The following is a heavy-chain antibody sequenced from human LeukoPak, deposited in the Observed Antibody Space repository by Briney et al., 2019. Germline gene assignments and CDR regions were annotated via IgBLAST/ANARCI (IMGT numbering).Heavy chain of an antibody. Sequence: ASVKVSCKASGFTFTGYYMHWVRQAPGQGLEWMGWINPNSGGTNYAQKFQGRVTMTRDTSISTAYMELSRLRPDDTAVYYCASPGGSSGYYLNYWGQGTLVTVSS. CDR2: INPNSGGT. J-gene: IGHJ4*02. V-gene: IGHV1-2*02. CDR1: GFTFTGYY. CDR3: ASPGGSSGYYLNY. D-gene: IGHD3-22*01.